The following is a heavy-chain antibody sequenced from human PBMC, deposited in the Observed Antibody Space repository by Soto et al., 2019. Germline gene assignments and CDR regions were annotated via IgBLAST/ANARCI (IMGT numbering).Heavy chain of an antibody. CDR2: IIPIFGTA. CDR1: GGTFSSYA. D-gene: IGHD2-8*01. J-gene: IGHJ6*02. Sequence: QVQLVQSGAEVKKPGSSVKVSCKASGGTFSSYAISWVRQAPGQGLEWMGGIIPIFGTANYAQKFQGRVTITADESTSTAYMELSSLRSEDTAVYYCARDQAGDCTNGVCPPYYYYYGMDVWGQGTTVTVSS. V-gene: IGHV1-69*01. CDR3: ARDQAGDCTNGVCPPYYYYYGMDV.